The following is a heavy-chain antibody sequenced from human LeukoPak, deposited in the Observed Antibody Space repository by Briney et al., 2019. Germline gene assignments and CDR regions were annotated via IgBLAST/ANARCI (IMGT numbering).Heavy chain of an antibody. V-gene: IGHV3-7*03. CDR2: IKGDGSET. J-gene: IGHJ4*02. CDR3: AREEVKSFDN. CDR1: GFTVSSNY. Sequence: PGGSLRLSCAASGFTVSSNYMNWVRQAPGKGLEWVANIKGDGSETSYVTSVRGRFTISRDNAKNSLYLQMNNLRVEDTAVYYCAREEVKSFDNWGQGTLVTVSS.